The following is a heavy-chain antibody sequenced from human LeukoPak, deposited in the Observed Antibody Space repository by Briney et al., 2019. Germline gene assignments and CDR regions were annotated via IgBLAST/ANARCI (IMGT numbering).Heavy chain of an antibody. J-gene: IGHJ4*02. V-gene: IGHV3-48*02. CDR1: GFTFNTYT. D-gene: IGHD3-3*01. CDR3: ARESAYAFWY. Sequence: PGGSLRLSCAASGFTFNTYTMNWVRQAPGKGLEWVSYISGSSGIIDYADSVRGRFTISRDNAKNSLYLQMNSLRDEDTAVYYCARESAYAFWYWGQGTLVAVSS. CDR2: ISGSSGII.